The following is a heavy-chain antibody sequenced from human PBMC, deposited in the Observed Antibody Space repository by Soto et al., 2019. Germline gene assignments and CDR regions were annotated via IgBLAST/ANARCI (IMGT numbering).Heavy chain of an antibody. Sequence: ASVKVSCKASGDTFSSYAISCVRRAPAQVLEWMGGIIPIFGTANYAQKFQGRVTITADESTSTAYMELSSLRAEDTAVYYWARVASTVAAEFDTWGQGTLVTVSS. CDR3: ARVASTVAAEFDT. CDR1: GDTFSSYA. J-gene: IGHJ5*02. V-gene: IGHV1-69*13. CDR2: IIPIFGTA.